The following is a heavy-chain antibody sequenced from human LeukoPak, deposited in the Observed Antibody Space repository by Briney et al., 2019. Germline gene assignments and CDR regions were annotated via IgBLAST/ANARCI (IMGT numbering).Heavy chain of an antibody. Sequence: GGSLRLSCTTSGFSFGEYALTWVRQAPGKGLEWVGLIRSKPMIYTTEYAASVRGRFTVSSDDSKSSLYLEMNSLKTEDTAVYYCVREFYGGFDYWGQGTPVTVSS. CDR1: GFSFGEYA. CDR2: IRSKPMIYTT. J-gene: IGHJ4*02. V-gene: IGHV3-72*01. CDR3: VREFYGGFDY. D-gene: IGHD4/OR15-4a*01.